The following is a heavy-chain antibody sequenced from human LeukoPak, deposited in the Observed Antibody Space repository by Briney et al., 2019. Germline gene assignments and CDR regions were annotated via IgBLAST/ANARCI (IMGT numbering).Heavy chain of an antibody. J-gene: IGHJ4*02. CDR2: ISYDGSNK. CDR3: TLGGSGSYPLDY. V-gene: IGHV3-30*03. CDR1: GFTFSTSW. Sequence: GGSLRLSCAASGFTFSTSWMSWVRQAPGKGLEWVAVISYDGSNKYYADSVKGRFTISRDNSKNTLYLQMNSLRAEDTAVYYCTLGGSGSYPLDYWGQGTLVTVSS. D-gene: IGHD3-10*01.